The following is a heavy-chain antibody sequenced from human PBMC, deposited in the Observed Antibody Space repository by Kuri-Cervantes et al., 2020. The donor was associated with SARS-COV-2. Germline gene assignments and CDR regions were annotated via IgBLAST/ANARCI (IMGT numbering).Heavy chain of an antibody. CDR3: ARDGFWSGYYYYYYYMDV. D-gene: IGHD3-3*01. CDR1: GGSISSGSYY. V-gene: IGHV4-61*10. J-gene: IGHJ6*03. Sequence: SETLSLTCTVSGGSISSGSYYWSWIRQPAGKGLEWIGYIYTSGSTNYNPSLKSRVTISVDTSKNQFSLKLSSVTAADTAVYYCARDGFWSGYYYYYYYMDVWGKGTTVTVSS. CDR2: IYTSGST.